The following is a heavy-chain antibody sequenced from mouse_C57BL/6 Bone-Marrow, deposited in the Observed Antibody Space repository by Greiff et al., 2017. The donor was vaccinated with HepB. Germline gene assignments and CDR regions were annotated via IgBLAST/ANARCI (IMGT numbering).Heavy chain of an antibody. CDR1: GFTFSDYG. CDR3: ARGGYYGSKSVFAY. V-gene: IGHV5-17*01. D-gene: IGHD1-1*01. J-gene: IGHJ3*01. CDR2: ISSGSSTI. Sequence: EVQLVESGGGLVKPGGSLKLSCAASGFTFSDYGMHWVRQAPEKGLEWVAYISSGSSTIYYADTVKGRFTISRDNAKNTLFLQMTSLRSEDTAMYYCARGGYYGSKSVFAYWGQGTLVTVSA.